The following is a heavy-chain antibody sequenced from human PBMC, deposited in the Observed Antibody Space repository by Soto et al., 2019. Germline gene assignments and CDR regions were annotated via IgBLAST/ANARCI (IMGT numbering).Heavy chain of an antibody. CDR1: GDSVSSNSAA. CDR2: TYYRSRWYN. V-gene: IGHV6-1*01. Sequence: SQTLSLTCAISGDSVSSNSAAWNWIRLSPSRGLEWLARTYYRSRWYNDYAVSVRSRITVNPDTSKNQFSLQLTSVTPEDTAVYYCARLTGNGVDYWGQGTLVTVSS. J-gene: IGHJ4*02. CDR3: ARLTGNGVDY. D-gene: IGHD7-27*01.